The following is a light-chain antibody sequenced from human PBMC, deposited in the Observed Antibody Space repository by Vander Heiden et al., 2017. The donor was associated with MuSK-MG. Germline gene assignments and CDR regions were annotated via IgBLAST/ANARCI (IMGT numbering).Light chain of an antibody. V-gene: IGKV2-28*01. CDR2: LGS. CDR3: RQALETPYI. CDR1: QSLLHSNGYNY. Sequence: EIVVTQSPLSLPVTPGEPASISCRSSQSLLHSNGYNYLAWYLQKPGQSPQLLIYLGSNRASGVPDRFRGSGSGTDFTLNISRLEAEDVGVYYCRQALETPYIFGQGTQLEIK. J-gene: IGKJ2*01.